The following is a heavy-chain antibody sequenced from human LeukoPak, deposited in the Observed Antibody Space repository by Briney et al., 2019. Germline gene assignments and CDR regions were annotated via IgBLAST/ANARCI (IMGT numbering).Heavy chain of an antibody. CDR2: ISRDNGNT. J-gene: IGHJ6*02. D-gene: IGHD3-22*01. CDR1: GYTLTSFG. Sequence: DSVKVSCKAFGYTLTSFGISWVRQAPGQGPEWMGWISRDNGNTNYAQNLKGRVTMTTETSTSTAYMELRSLRSDDTAVYYCARIISSGYNYGMDVWGQGATVTVSS. CDR3: ARIISSGYNYGMDV. V-gene: IGHV1-18*01.